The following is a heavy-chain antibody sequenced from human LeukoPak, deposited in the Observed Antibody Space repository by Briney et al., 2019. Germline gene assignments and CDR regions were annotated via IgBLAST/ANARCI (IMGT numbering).Heavy chain of an antibody. J-gene: IGHJ4*02. CDR2: ISSSSSSYI. CDR3: ARVGYCSGGSCYSGY. D-gene: IGHD2-15*01. Sequence: GGSLRLSCAASGFTFSSYSMNWVRQAPGKGLEWVSSISSSSSSYIYYADSVKGRFTISRDNAKNSLYLQMNSLRAEDTAVYYCARVGYCSGGSCYSGYWGQGTLVTVSS. CDR1: GFTFSSYS. V-gene: IGHV3-21*01.